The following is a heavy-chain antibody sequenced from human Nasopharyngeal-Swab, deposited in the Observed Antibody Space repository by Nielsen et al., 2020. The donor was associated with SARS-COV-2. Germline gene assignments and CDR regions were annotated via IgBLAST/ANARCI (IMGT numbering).Heavy chain of an antibody. CDR1: GYSFTSYW. J-gene: IGHJ4*02. V-gene: IGHV5-51*01. Sequence: GESLKISCKGSGYSFTSYWIGWVRQVPGKGLEWVGVVYPGDSDTGYSPSFQGQVTISADKSINTAYLQWSSLKASDTAMYYCARPSRPSSGWYVPVGYWGQGTLVTVSS. CDR3: ARPSRPSSGWYVPVGY. D-gene: IGHD6-19*01. CDR2: VYPGDSDT.